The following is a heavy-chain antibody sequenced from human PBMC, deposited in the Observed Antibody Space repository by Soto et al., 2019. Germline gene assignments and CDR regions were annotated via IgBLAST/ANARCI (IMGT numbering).Heavy chain of an antibody. Sequence: QMQLVQSGPEVKKPGTSVKVSCKASGFTFTSSAVQWVRQARGPRLEWIGWIVVGSGDTNYAQKFQERVTITRDMATSTAYSELSGLRAEETAVYYWAADRVGWLRFEFWGQGTMVTVSS. CDR1: GFTFTSSA. CDR2: IVVGSGDT. D-gene: IGHD5-12*01. V-gene: IGHV1-58*01. CDR3: AADRVGWLRFEF. J-gene: IGHJ3*01.